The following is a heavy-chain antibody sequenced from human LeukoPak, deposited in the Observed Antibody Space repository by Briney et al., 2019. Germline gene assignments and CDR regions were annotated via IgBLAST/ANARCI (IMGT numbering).Heavy chain of an antibody. J-gene: IGHJ5*02. V-gene: IGHV3-30-3*01. CDR3: ARESHEGATRAYNWFDP. D-gene: IGHD1-26*01. CDR2: ISYDGDKQ. Sequence: GGSLRLSCAATGFTFNTFAMHWVRQAPGKGLEWLGLISYDGDKQIYPASVKGRFSFSRDNSNNTLYLQMNNLRPEDTALYYCARESHEGATRAYNWFDPWGQGTLVTVSS. CDR1: GFTFNTFA.